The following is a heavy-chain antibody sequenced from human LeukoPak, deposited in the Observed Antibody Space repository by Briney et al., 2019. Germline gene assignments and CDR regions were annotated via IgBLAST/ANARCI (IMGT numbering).Heavy chain of an antibody. CDR1: GYTFTTYA. V-gene: IGHV7-4-1*02. CDR3: ARAYSSYLHVDASDI. CDR2: INTNTGNP. J-gene: IGHJ3*02. D-gene: IGHD3-22*01. Sequence: GASVKVSCETSGYTFTTYAMTWVRQAPGQGLEWMGWINTNTGNPTYAQGFTGRFVFSLDTSVSTAYLQISSLKSEDTAVYYCARAYSSYLHVDASDIWGQGTMVTVSS.